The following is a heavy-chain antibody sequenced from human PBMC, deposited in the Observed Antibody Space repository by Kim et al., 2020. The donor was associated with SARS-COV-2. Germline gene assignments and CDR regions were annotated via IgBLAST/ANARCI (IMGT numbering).Heavy chain of an antibody. CDR3: NTGDFVIMSGGFGAPMGMDV. CDR1: GFAFDNAA. D-gene: IGHD3-16*01. J-gene: IGHJ6*02. Sequence: GGSLRLSCAGSGFAFDNAAMSWVRQAPGKGLEWVGRIRAKSDGKPPEYAAPVKGRFTISRDDLKKVLYLHMDSLRSEDTGVYYCNTGDFVIMSGGFGAPMGMDVWGQGTTVIVSS. CDR2: IRAKSDGKPP. V-gene: IGHV3-15*01.